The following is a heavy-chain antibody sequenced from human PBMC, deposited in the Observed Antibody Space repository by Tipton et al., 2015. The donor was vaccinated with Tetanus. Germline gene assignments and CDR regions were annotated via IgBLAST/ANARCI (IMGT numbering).Heavy chain of an antibody. CDR3: ARVSRRNFCYDY. Sequence: TLSLTCTVSGDSISSGPSSWSWLRQHPGKGLELIGYIYYSGTSYISPSLTRRVSIAVDTSRNQFSLNLTSVTVADSAVYFCARVSRRNFCYDYWGPGAQVTVSS. D-gene: IGHD2-15*01. J-gene: IGHJ4*02. V-gene: IGHV4-31*03. CDR2: IYYSGTS. CDR1: GDSISSGPSS.